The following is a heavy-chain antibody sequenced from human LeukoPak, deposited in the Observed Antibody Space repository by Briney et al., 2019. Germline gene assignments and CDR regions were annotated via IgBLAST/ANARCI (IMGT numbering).Heavy chain of an antibody. J-gene: IGHJ4*02. D-gene: IGHD1-7*01. CDR3: AKGPRYNWNYLDDY. CDR2: INHSGST. CDR1: GGSFSGYY. Sequence: PSETLSLTCAVYGGSFSGYYWSWIRQPPGKGLEWIGEINHSGSTNYNPSLKSRVTISVDTSKNQFSLKLSSVTAADTAVYYCAKGPRYNWNYLDDYWGQGTLVTVSS. V-gene: IGHV4-34*01.